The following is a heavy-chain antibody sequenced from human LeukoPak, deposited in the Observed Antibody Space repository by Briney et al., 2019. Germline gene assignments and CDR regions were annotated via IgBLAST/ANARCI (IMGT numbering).Heavy chain of an antibody. Sequence: GGSLRLSCAASGFTVSSNYMSWVRQAPGKGLEWVSVIYSGGSTYYADSVKGRFTISRDNSKNTLYLQMNSLRAEDTAVYYCARAGYSSGWDSWRGYYFDYWGQGTLVTVSS. CDR2: IYSGGST. CDR1: GFTVSSNY. V-gene: IGHV3-53*01. D-gene: IGHD6-19*01. CDR3: ARAGYSSGWDSWRGYYFDY. J-gene: IGHJ4*02.